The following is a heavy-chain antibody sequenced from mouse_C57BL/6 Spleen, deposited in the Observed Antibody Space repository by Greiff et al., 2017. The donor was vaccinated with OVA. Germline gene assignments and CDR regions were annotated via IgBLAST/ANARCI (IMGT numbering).Heavy chain of an antibody. V-gene: IGHV1-82*01. CDR2: IYPGDGDT. J-gene: IGHJ1*03. Sequence: QVQLQQSGPELVKPGASVKISCKASGYAFSSSWMNWVKQRPGKGLEWIGRIYPGDGDTNSNGKFKGKATLTADKSSSTAYMQLSSLTSEDSAVYFCASSYYSNPYWYFDVWGTGTTVTVSS. CDR3: ASSYYSNPYWYFDV. D-gene: IGHD2-5*01. CDR1: GYAFSSSW.